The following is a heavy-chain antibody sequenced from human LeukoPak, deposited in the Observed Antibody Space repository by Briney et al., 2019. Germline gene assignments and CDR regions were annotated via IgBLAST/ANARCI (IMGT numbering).Heavy chain of an antibody. V-gene: IGHV1-69*06. CDR1: GGTFSSYA. J-gene: IGHJ3*02. CDR2: IIPIFSTA. CDR3: ARRTYSSGIGPLDI. D-gene: IGHD6-19*01. Sequence: SVKVSCKASGGTFSSYAISWVRQAPGQGLEWMGGIIPIFSTANYAQKFQGRVTITADKSTSTAYLELSSLRSEDTAVYYCARRTYSSGIGPLDIWGQGTMVTVSS.